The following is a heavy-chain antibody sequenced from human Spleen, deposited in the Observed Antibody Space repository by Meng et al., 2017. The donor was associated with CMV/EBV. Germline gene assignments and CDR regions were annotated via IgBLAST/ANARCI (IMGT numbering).Heavy chain of an antibody. CDR1: GFCLSDYC. J-gene: IGHJ4*02. CDR2: ISWNSGSI. V-gene: IGHV3-9*01. Sequence: SLRISCAASGFCLSDYCMNWIRQAPGKGLEWVSSISWNSGSIAYADSVKGRFAISRDNAKNSLYLQMSSLRADDTALYYCAKDRSSRWNYFDYWGRGALVTVSS. D-gene: IGHD6-13*01. CDR3: AKDRSSRWNYFDY.